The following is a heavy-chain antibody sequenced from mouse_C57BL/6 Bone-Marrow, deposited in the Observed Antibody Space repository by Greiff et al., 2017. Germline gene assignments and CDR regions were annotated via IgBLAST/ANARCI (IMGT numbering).Heavy chain of an antibody. J-gene: IGHJ3*01. CDR1: RFTFSNYW. CDR2: IRLKSDNYAT. Sequence: EVQLVESGGGLVQPGGSMKLSCVASRFTFSNYWMNWVRQSPEKGLEWVAQIRLKSDNYATHYAESVKGRFTISRDDSKSSVYRQMNNLRAEDTGIYYCTEGYYWFAYWGQGTLVTVSA. V-gene: IGHV6-3*01. D-gene: IGHD2-3*01. CDR3: TEGYYWFAY.